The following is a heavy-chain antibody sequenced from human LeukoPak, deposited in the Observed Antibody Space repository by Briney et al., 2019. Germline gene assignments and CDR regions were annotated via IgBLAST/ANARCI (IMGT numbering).Heavy chain of an antibody. CDR3: ARQISDYYDSSGYFPLFDY. CDR1: GYSFTSYW. CDR2: IYPGDSDT. J-gene: IGHJ4*02. D-gene: IGHD3-22*01. V-gene: IGHV5-51*01. Sequence: GESLKISCKGSGYSFTSYWIGWVRQMPGKGLEWMGIIYPGDSDTRYSPSFQGQVTISADKSISTAYLQWSSLKASDTAKYYCARQISDYYDSSGYFPLFDYWGQGTLVTVSS.